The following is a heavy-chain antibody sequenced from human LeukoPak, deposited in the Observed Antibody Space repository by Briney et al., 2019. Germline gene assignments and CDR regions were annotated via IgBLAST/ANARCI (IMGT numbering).Heavy chain of an antibody. Sequence: SETLSLTCSVSDDSITMYYWTWIRQPPGKGLEWIGYVDHTGSTNFNPSLNGRVSISRDTTKNLFSLKLTSVTAADTAVYYCARLYLPATRFDYWGQGTLVTVSS. J-gene: IGHJ4*02. D-gene: IGHD5-24*01. CDR1: DDSITMYY. CDR3: ARLYLPATRFDY. CDR2: VDHTGST. V-gene: IGHV4-59*08.